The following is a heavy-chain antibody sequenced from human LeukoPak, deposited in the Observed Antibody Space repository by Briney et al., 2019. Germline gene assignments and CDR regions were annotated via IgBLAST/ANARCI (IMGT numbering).Heavy chain of an antibody. D-gene: IGHD3-10*01. CDR3: AKSTSGNFFFDC. CDR1: GGTFSTSA. J-gene: IGHJ4*02. Sequence: SVKVSCKASGGTFSTSAISWVRQAPGQGPEWMGGIIPIFGKASCAQKFQGTVTITTDTSTNTAYMELSSLRSEDTAVYYCAKSTSGNFFFDCWGQGTLVTVSS. V-gene: IGHV1-69*05. CDR2: IIPIFGKA.